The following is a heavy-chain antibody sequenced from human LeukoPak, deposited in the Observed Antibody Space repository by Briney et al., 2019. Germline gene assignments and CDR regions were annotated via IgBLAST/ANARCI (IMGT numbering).Heavy chain of an antibody. V-gene: IGHV3-66*01. CDR1: GFSLSSNY. D-gene: IGHD6-19*01. CDR3: ARERGSSGWATFDY. J-gene: IGHJ4*02. Sequence: GGTLRLSCAASGFSLSSNYMGCVRQAPGGGLEWGSVIFSGGGAYYADSVNGRFTVSRDNSKNTVSLHMNSLRAEDTAIYYCARERGSSGWATFDYWGQGTLVTVSS. CDR2: IFSGGGA.